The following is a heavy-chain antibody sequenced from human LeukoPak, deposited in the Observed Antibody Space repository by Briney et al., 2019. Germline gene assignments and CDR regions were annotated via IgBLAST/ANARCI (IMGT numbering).Heavy chain of an antibody. J-gene: IGHJ4*01. CDR3: AKVSGSAPGADY. CDR1: GFTFSSYA. V-gene: IGHV3-23*01. D-gene: IGHD3-10*01. Sequence: GGSLRLSCAASGFTFSSYAMSWVRQAPGKGVEWVSAISGSGGSTYYADSVKGRFTISRDNSKNTLYLQMNSLRAEDTAVYYCAKVSGSAPGADYWGHGTLVTVSS. CDR2: ISGSGGST.